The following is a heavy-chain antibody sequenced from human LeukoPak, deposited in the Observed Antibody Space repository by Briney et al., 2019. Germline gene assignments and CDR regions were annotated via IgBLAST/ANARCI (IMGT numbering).Heavy chain of an antibody. CDR3: ARDRKSEIGGAIAGHYMDV. J-gene: IGHJ6*03. V-gene: IGHV1-24*01. D-gene: IGHD3-16*02. CDR1: GYTLTELS. CDR2: FDPEDGET. Sequence: ASVKVSCKVPGYTLTELSMHWVRQAPGKGLEWMGGFDPEDGETIYAQNFKGRVTMTRDMSTTTVYMEMTSLRSDDTAVYYCARDRKSEIGGAIAGHYMDVWGKGTTVTVSS.